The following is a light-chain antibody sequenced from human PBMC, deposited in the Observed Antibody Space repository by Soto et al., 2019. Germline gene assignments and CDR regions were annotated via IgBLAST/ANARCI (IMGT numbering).Light chain of an antibody. V-gene: IGLV2-23*01. CDR2: EGR. Sequence: QSVLTHPASVSGSPGQSITISCTGTSSDVGSYNLVSWYQQHPGKAPKLMIYEGRKRPSGVSNRFSGSKSGNTASLTISGLQAEDEADYYCCSYAGSSTYVFGTGTKVTVL. J-gene: IGLJ1*01. CDR1: SSDVGSYNL. CDR3: CSYAGSSTYV.